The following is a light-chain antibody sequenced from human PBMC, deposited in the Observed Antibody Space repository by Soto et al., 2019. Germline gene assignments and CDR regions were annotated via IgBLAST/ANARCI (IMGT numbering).Light chain of an antibody. J-gene: IGLJ2*01. CDR3: AAWDDSLSGPDVL. Sequence: QSVLTQPPSASGTPGQRVTISCSGSSSNIGSNYVYWYQQLPGTAPKLLIYRNDQRPSGVPDRFSGSKSGTSASLAISGLRSEDGADYFCAAWDDSLSGPDVLFGGGTKVTVL. V-gene: IGLV1-47*01. CDR2: RND. CDR1: SSNIGSNY.